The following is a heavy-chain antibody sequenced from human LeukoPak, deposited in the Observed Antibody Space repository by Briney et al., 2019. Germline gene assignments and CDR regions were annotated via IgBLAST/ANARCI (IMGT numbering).Heavy chain of an antibody. J-gene: IGHJ6*03. V-gene: IGHV3-30-3*01. CDR1: GFTSSSYA. CDR3: ASPPYSSDWYPVGYYYYMDV. CDR2: ISYDGSNK. Sequence: GGSLRLSCAASGFTSSSYAMHWVRQAPGKGLEWVAVISYDGSNKYYADSVKGRFTISRDNSKNTLYLQMNSLRVEDTAVYYCASPPYSSDWYPVGYYYYMDVWGKGTTVTVSS. D-gene: IGHD6-19*01.